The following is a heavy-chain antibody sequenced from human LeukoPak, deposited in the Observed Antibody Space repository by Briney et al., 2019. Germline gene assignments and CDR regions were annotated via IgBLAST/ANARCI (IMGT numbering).Heavy chain of an antibody. V-gene: IGHV3-21*01. CDR1: GFTFSSYS. D-gene: IGHD4-17*01. Sequence: GSLRLSCAASGFTFSSYSMNWVRQAPGKGLEWVSSISSSSSYIYYADSVEGRFTISRDNAKNSLYLQMNSLRAEDTAVYYCARDPSTVAFDIWGQGTMVTVSS. CDR3: ARDPSTVAFDI. CDR2: ISSSSSYI. J-gene: IGHJ3*02.